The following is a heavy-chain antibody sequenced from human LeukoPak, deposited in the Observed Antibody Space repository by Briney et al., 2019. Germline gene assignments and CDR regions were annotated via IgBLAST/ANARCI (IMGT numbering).Heavy chain of an antibody. CDR1: GFTFSDHA. Sequence: GGSLRLSCAASGFTFSDHAMTWVRQAPGKGLEWVSAISGGGHSTYYADSVRGRLTISRDNSRNTLSLQMNRLSAEDTAFYYCARDAWGYYDSSGYSFGSQYYMDVWGKGTTVTVSS. CDR2: ISGGGHST. CDR3: ARDAWGYYDSSGYSFGSQYYMDV. D-gene: IGHD3-22*01. V-gene: IGHV3-23*01. J-gene: IGHJ6*03.